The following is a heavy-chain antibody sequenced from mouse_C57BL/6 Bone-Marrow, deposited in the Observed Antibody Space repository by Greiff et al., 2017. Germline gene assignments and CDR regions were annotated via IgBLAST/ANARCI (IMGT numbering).Heavy chain of an antibody. V-gene: IGHV1-55*01. J-gene: IGHJ4*01. D-gene: IGHD2-4*01. CDR1: GYTFTSYW. CDR3: ARDDFPHDYAMDY. CDR2: IYPGSGST. Sequence: QVHVKQPGAELVKPGASVKMSCKASGYTFTSYWITWVKQRPGQGLEWIGDIYPGSGSTNYNEKFKSKATLTVDTSSSTAYMQLSSLTSEDSAVYYCARDDFPHDYAMDYWGQGTSVTVSS.